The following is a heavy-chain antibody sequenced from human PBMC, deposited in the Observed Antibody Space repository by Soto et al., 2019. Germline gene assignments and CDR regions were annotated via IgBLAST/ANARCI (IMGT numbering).Heavy chain of an antibody. V-gene: IGHV1-2*04. CDR3: ARDPGTGYYMDV. CDR2: INPNSGGT. CDR1: GYTFTGYY. Sequence: ASVKVSCKASGYTFTGYYMHWVRQAPGQGLEWMGWINPNSGGTNYAQKFQGWVTMTRDTSISTAYMELSRLRSDGTAVYYCARDPGTGYYMDVWGKGTTVTVSS. J-gene: IGHJ6*03. D-gene: IGHD1-1*01.